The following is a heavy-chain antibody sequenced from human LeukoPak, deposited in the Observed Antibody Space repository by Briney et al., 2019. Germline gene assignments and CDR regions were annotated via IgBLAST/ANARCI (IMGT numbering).Heavy chain of an antibody. V-gene: IGHV3-7*01. D-gene: IGHD3-3*01. CDR2: IKQDGSEK. Sequence: GGSLRLSCAASGFTFSSYWMSWVRQAPGKGLEWVANIKQDGSEKYCVDSVKGRFTISRDNAKNSLYLQMNSLRAEDTAVYYCARTYYDFWSLYSSYFDYWGQGTLVTVSS. J-gene: IGHJ4*02. CDR1: GFTFSSYW. CDR3: ARTYYDFWSLYSSYFDY.